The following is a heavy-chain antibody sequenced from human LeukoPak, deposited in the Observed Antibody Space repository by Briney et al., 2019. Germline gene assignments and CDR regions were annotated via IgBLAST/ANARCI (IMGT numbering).Heavy chain of an antibody. CDR2: IYYSGST. CDR3: ARGQRRRVYASGGYFDY. D-gene: IGHD2-8*01. J-gene: IGHJ4*02. V-gene: IGHV4-59*01. CDR1: GGTFSSYC. Sequence: SETLSLTCTASGGTFSSYCWYWIRQPPGKGLEWIGYIYYSGSTNYNPSLKSRVTISVDTSKNQFSLKLSSVTAAETAVYYCARGQRRRVYASGGYFDYWGQGTLVTVSS.